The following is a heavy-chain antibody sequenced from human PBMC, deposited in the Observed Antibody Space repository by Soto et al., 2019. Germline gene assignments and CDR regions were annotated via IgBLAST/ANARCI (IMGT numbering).Heavy chain of an antibody. CDR2: IYYSGST. CDR3: ARWVTVTTSGGWLDP. D-gene: IGHD4-17*01. CDR1: GGSISSYY. J-gene: IGHJ5*02. Sequence: PSETLSLTCTVSGGSISSYYWNWIRQHPGKGLEWIGYIYYSGSTYYNPSLKSRVTISVDTSKNQFSLKLSSVTAADTAVYYCARWVTVTTSGGWLDPWGQGTLVTVSS. V-gene: IGHV4-59*06.